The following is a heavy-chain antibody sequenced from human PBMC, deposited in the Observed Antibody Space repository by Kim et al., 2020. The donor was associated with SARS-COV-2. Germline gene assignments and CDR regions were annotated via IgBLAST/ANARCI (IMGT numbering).Heavy chain of an antibody. J-gene: IGHJ4*02. V-gene: IGHV3-23*01. Sequence: YADAGKGRFTISRDYSKDTLFLQMYALRDDDTAVYYCVRRSPGGTFYFDFWGQGTLVTVSS. CDR3: VRRSPGGTFYFDF. D-gene: IGHD2-15*01.